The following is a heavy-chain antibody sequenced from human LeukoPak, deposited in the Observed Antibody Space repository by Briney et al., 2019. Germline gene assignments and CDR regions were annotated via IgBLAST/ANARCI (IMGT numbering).Heavy chain of an antibody. D-gene: IGHD3/OR15-3a*01. J-gene: IGHJ4*02. CDR2: IYSHGGDA. V-gene: IGHV3-74*01. CDR1: GFSFSSYW. Sequence: GGSLRLSCEGSGFSFSSYWMHWVRQVPGKGLVWVSRIYSHGGDATYADSVKGRFTISRDYSKNMLFLQMNSLRAEDTAIYYCARADGTGGPYDYWGQGTLVTVSS. CDR3: ARADGTGGPYDY.